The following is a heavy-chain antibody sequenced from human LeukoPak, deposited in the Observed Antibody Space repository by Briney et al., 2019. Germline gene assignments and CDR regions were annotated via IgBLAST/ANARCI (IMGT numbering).Heavy chain of an antibody. Sequence: GGSLRLSCAASGFTFTRHAMSWIRQAPGKGLEFVSGLIENGATTYYADSVKGRFTISRDNSRSMVYLQMTSLRADDTAVYYCVKDYQVGNSPALGDCWGQGTLVTVSS. CDR2: LIENGATT. J-gene: IGHJ4*02. D-gene: IGHD1-26*01. V-gene: IGHV3-23*01. CDR3: VKDYQVGNSPALGDC. CDR1: GFTFTRHA.